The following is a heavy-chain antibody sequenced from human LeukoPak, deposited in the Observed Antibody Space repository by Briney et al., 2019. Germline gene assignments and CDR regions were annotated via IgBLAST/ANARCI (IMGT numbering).Heavy chain of an antibody. CDR1: GGTFISYA. V-gene: IGHV1-69*05. J-gene: IGHJ4*02. Sequence: ASVKVSCKASGGTFISYAISWVRQAPGQGLEWMGGIIPIFCTANYAQKFQGRVTITTDESTSTAYMELSSLRSEDTAVYYCARVSRASTYYYDSSLAGDWGQGTLVTVSS. D-gene: IGHD3-22*01. CDR2: IIPIFCTA. CDR3: ARVSRASTYYYDSSLAGD.